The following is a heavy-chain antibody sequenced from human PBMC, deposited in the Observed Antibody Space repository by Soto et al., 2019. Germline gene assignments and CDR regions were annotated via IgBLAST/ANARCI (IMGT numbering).Heavy chain of an antibody. D-gene: IGHD3-16*01. CDR1: GGTFGNSA. J-gene: IGHJ6*02. CDR3: ARGALSLGHNTVYYYGMDV. CDR2: IIPIFGTT. Sequence: QVQLVQSGAEVKKPGSSVKVSCKASGGTFGNSAISWVRQAPGQGLEWMAGIIPIFGTTSFAQNFQGRVTITADKSTSTAYMDLNSLTSDDTAMYYCARGALSLGHNTVYYYGMDVWGQGTTVTVSS. V-gene: IGHV1-69*06.